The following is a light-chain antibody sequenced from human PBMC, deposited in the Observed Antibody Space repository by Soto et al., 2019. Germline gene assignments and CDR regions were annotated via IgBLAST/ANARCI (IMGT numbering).Light chain of an antibody. CDR1: SSDIGGYKY. CDR3: SSYTSSSSYV. CDR2: DVS. Sequence: QSALTQPASVSGSPGQSITISCTGTSSDIGGYKYVSWYQHHPGRAPKFIIYDVSNRPSGVSNRFSGSKTGNTASLIISGLQAEDEADYYCSSYTSSSSYVFGSGTQLTVL. J-gene: IGLJ1*01. V-gene: IGLV2-14*01.